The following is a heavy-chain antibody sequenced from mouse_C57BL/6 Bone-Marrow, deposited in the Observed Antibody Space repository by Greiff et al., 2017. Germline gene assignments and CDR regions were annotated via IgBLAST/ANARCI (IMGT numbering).Heavy chain of an antibody. Sequence: QVQLQQPGPGLVKPSQSLFFTCSITGFPITSGYYWIWIRQSPGKPLEWMGYITHSGETFYNPSLQSPISITRETSKNQSFLQLNSVTTEDTAMYYCAGGVTTDYYAIDYWGQGTSVTVSS. V-gene: IGHV12-3*01. CDR1: GFPITSGYY. CDR3: AGGVTTDYYAIDY. CDR2: ITHSGET. D-gene: IGHD2-12*01. J-gene: IGHJ4*01.